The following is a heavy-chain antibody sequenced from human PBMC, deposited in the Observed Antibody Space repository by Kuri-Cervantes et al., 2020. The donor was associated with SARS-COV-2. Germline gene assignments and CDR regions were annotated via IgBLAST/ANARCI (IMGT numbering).Heavy chain of an antibody. CDR3: AREWVYIAAVGLETDY. V-gene: IGHV4-34*01. D-gene: IGHD6-13*01. CDR1: GGSCSGYY. Sequence: GSLRLSCAVYGGSCSGYYWSWISQPPGKGLEWIGEINNSGSNNYNPSLKSEVTISVDTSKNQSSLSLSSVTAADTAVYYCAREWVYIAAVGLETDYSGQGTLVTVSS. CDR2: INNSGSN. J-gene: IGHJ4*02.